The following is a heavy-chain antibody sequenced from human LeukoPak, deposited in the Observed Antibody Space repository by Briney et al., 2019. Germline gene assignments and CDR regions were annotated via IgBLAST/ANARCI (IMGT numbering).Heavy chain of an antibody. V-gene: IGHV3-30*02. Sequence: GGSLRLSCAASGFTFSSYGMHWVRQAPGKGLEWVAFIRYDGSDKYYADSVKGRFTISRDNSKNTLCLQMNSLRAEDTAVYYCAKDAGASGSSYFQHWGQGTLVTVSS. D-gene: IGHD1-26*01. CDR3: AKDAGASGSSYFQH. CDR1: GFTFSSYG. CDR2: IRYDGSDK. J-gene: IGHJ1*01.